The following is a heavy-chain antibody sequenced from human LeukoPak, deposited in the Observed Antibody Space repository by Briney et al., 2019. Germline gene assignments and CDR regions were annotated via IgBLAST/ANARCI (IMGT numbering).Heavy chain of an antibody. CDR2: INPNSGGT. D-gene: IGHD1-7*01. Sequence: ASVKVSCEASGYTFTGYYMHWVRQAPGQGLEWMGWINPNSGGTNYAQKFQGRVTMTRDTSISTAYMELSRLRSDDTAVYYCARTWNYSRRFDPWGQGTLVTVSS. CDR3: ARTWNYSRRFDP. CDR1: GYTFTGYY. J-gene: IGHJ5*02. V-gene: IGHV1-2*02.